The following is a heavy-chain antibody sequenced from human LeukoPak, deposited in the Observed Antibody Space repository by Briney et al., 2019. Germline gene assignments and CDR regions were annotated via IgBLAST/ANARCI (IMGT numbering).Heavy chain of an antibody. J-gene: IGHJ4*02. CDR2: ISYDGSNK. CDR1: GFTFSSYG. Sequence: GGSLRLSCAASGFTFSSYGMHWVRQAPGKGRVWVAVISYDGSNKYYADSVKGRFTISRDNSKNTLYLQMNSLRAEDTAVYYCAKDRDSGSYRGTFDYWGQGTLVTVSS. CDR3: AKDRDSGSYRGTFDY. V-gene: IGHV3-30*18. D-gene: IGHD1-26*01.